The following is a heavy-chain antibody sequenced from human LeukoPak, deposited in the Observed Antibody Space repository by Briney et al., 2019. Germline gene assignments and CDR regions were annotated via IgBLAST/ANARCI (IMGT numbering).Heavy chain of an antibody. Sequence: ASVKVSCKASGYTFTSYYMHWVRQAPGQGLEWMGIINPSGGSTSYAQKFQGGVTMTRDTSTSTVYMELSSLRSEDTAVYYCARVPHPDYGGNLRPDDAFDIWGQGTMVTVSS. D-gene: IGHD4-23*01. CDR3: ARVPHPDYGGNLRPDDAFDI. CDR2: INPSGGST. V-gene: IGHV1-46*01. CDR1: GYTFTSYY. J-gene: IGHJ3*02.